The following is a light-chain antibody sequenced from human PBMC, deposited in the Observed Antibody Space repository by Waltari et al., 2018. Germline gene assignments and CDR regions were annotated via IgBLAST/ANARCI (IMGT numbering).Light chain of an antibody. CDR3: AVWDDSLGGV. V-gene: IGLV1-44*01. J-gene: IGLJ3*02. Sequence: QSVLTQPPSVYGTPGQRVTISCYGSNSNIGGTSVTWYQQLPGTAPKLLIDTDKQGPAGVPDRFSASKSGTSATLAITGLQSEDDAYYYCAVWDDSLGGVFGGGTKLTVL. CDR2: TDK. CDR1: NSNIGGTS.